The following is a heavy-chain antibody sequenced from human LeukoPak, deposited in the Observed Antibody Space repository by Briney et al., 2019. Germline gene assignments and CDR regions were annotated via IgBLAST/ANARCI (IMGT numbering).Heavy chain of an antibody. CDR3: ARGGSDYGDYEYYYYGMDV. D-gene: IGHD4-17*01. CDR1: GGTFSSYA. Sequence: ASVKVSCKASGGTFSSYAISWVRQAPGQGLEWMGGIIPIFGTANYAQKFQGRVTITADESTSTAYMELSSLRSEDTAVYYCARGGSDYGDYEYYYYGMDVWGQGTTVTVFS. J-gene: IGHJ6*02. CDR2: IIPIFGTA. V-gene: IGHV1-69*01.